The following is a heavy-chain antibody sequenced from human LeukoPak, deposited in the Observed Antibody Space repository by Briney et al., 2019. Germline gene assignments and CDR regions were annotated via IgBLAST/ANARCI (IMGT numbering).Heavy chain of an antibody. CDR3: VPRSGGMDV. J-gene: IGHJ6*02. Sequence: GGSLRLSCAASGFTFSSYSMNWVRQAPGKGLEWVSYISSSSSTIYYADSVKGRFTISRDNPKNTLYLQMNSLRAEDTAVYYCVPRSGGMDVWGQGTTVIVSS. CDR2: ISSSSSTI. CDR1: GFTFSSYS. D-gene: IGHD3-16*01. V-gene: IGHV3-48*04.